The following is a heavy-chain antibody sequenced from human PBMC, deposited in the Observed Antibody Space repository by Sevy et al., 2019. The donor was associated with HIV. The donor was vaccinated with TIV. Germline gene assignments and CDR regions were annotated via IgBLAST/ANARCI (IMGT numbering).Heavy chain of an antibody. CDR3: AKEGKNIRSWFDP. Sequence: ASVKVSCKASGYSFTNYGIGWVRQAPGQGLEWMGWISGYNGYTNYAQNLQGRVTMTTETPTSTAYMELRSLRSDDTAIYYCAKEGKNIRSWFDPWGQGTLVTVSS. J-gene: IGHJ5*02. V-gene: IGHV1-18*01. D-gene: IGHD3-3*02. CDR1: GYSFTNYG. CDR2: ISGYNGYT.